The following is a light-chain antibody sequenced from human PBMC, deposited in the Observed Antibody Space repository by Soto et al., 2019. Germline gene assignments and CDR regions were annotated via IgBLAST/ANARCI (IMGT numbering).Light chain of an antibody. Sequence: QSVLTQPPSVSGAPGQRVTISCTGSSSNIGAGYDVHWYQQLPGTAPKFFMSGNTNRPSGVPERFSVSRSGTSASLAIAGLQAADEADYYCQSYDSSLSTFYVFGTGTKVTVL. CDR1: SSNIGAGYD. CDR3: QSYDSSLSTFYV. CDR2: GNT. J-gene: IGLJ1*01. V-gene: IGLV1-40*01.